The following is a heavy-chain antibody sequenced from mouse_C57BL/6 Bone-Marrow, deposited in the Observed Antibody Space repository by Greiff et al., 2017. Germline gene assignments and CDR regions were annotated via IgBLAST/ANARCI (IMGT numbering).Heavy chain of an antibody. CDR1: GYTFTSYG. D-gene: IGHD1-1*01. Sequence: VQLQQSGAELARPGASVKLSCKASGYTFTSYGISWVKQRTGQGLEWIGEIYPRSGNTYYNEKFKGKATLTADKSSSTAYMELRSLTSEDSAVYFCALYYGSSVYWYFDVWGTGTTVTVSS. V-gene: IGHV1-81*01. CDR3: ALYYGSSVYWYFDV. CDR2: IYPRSGNT. J-gene: IGHJ1*03.